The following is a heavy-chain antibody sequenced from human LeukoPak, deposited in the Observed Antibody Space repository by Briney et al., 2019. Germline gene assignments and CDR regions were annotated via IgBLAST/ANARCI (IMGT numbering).Heavy chain of an antibody. D-gene: IGHD3-10*01. Sequence: PGGSLRLSCAASGFTFSSYSMNWVHQAPGKGLEWVSRINSDGSSATYADSVKGRFTISRDNAKNTVYLQMNSLRVEDTAVYFCTSRNGSGDYWGQGTPVTVSS. CDR1: GFTFSSYS. CDR3: TSRNGSGDY. CDR2: INSDGSSA. J-gene: IGHJ4*02. V-gene: IGHV3-74*01.